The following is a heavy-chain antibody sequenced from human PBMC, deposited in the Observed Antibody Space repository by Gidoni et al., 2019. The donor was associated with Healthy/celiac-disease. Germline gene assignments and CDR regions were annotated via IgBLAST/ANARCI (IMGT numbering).Heavy chain of an antibody. CDR1: GFTFSDYY. Sequence: QVQLVESGGGLGKPGGSLRLSCAASGFTFSDYYMSWIRQAPGKGLGWVSYIISSSSYTNYADSVQGRFTISRDNAKNSLYLQMNSLRAEDTAVYYCARSPTMVRVFDYWGQGTLVTVSS. J-gene: IGHJ4*02. CDR3: ARSPTMVRVFDY. V-gene: IGHV3-11*05. CDR2: IISSSSYT. D-gene: IGHD3-10*01.